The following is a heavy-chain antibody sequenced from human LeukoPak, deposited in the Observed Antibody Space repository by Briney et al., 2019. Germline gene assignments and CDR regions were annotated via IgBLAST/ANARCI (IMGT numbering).Heavy chain of an antibody. J-gene: IGHJ5*02. CDR1: GFTFSSYA. CDR2: ISYDGSNK. Sequence: PGRSLRLSCAASGFTFSSYAMHWVRQAPGKGLEWVAVISYDGSNKYYADSVKGRFTISRDNSKNTLYLQMNSLRTEDTAVYYCARDRLVAAAARNWFDPWGQGTLVTVSS. V-gene: IGHV3-30-3*01. CDR3: ARDRLVAAAARNWFDP. D-gene: IGHD6-13*01.